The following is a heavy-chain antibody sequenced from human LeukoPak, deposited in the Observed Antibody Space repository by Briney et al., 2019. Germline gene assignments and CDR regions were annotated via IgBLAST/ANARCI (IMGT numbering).Heavy chain of an antibody. CDR3: ARLYGPQIRYFDY. CDR1: GFTFSSYG. D-gene: IGHD2-21*02. CDR2: IRYDGSNK. V-gene: IGHV3-30*02. Sequence: GGSLRLSCAASGFTFSSYGMHWVRQAPGRGLEWVAFIRYDGSNKYYADSVKGRFTISRDNSKNTLYLQMNSLRAEDTAVYYCARLYGPQIRYFDYWGQGTLVTISS. J-gene: IGHJ4*02.